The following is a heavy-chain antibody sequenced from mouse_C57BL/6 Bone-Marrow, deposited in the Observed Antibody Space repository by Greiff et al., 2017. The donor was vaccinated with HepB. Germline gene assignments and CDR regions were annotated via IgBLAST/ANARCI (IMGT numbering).Heavy chain of an antibody. D-gene: IGHD3-1*01. CDR3: ARSGYKGYYDAMDY. V-gene: IGHV1-64*01. Sequence: QVQLQQPGAELVKPGASVKLSCKASGYTFTSYWMHWVKQRPGQGLEWIGMIHPNSGSTNYNEKFKSKATLTVDKSSSTAYMQLSSLTSEDSAVYYCARSGYKGYYDAMDYWGQGTSVTVSS. CDR2: IHPNSGST. J-gene: IGHJ4*01. CDR1: GYTFTSYW.